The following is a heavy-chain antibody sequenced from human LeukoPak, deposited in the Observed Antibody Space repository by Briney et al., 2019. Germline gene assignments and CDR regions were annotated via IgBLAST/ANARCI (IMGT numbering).Heavy chain of an antibody. CDR3: ARDQEGFDY. Sequence: ASVNVSCKASGYTFTNNYLHWVRRAPGQGLEWMGMIYPRDGSTSYAQNFQGRVTVTRDTSRTTVHMELRGLRSEDTAVYYCARDQEGFDYWGQGTVVTVSS. V-gene: IGHV1-46*01. CDR1: GYTFTNNY. J-gene: IGHJ4*02. CDR2: IYPRDGST.